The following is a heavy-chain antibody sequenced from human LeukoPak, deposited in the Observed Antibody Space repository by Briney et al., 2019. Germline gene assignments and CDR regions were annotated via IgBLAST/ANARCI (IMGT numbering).Heavy chain of an antibody. CDR2: INGIGTST. Sequence: QPGGSLRLSCAASGFTFDDYAMSWVRQPPGKGLEWVSGINGIGTSTYYAESVKGRFTISRDNSQNTLYLQMNSLRAEDTAVYYCAKETSLFGELPYYWGQGTLVTVSS. D-gene: IGHD3-10*01. V-gene: IGHV3-23*01. CDR1: GFTFDDYA. CDR3: AKETSLFGELPYY. J-gene: IGHJ4*02.